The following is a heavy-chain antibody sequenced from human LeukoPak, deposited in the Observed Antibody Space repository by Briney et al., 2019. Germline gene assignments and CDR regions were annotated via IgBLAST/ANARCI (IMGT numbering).Heavy chain of an antibody. CDR2: ISGSGGST. J-gene: IGHJ6*04. CDR1: GFTFSSYA. D-gene: IGHD3-9*01. Sequence: GGSLRLSCAAPGFTFSSYAMSWVRQAPGKGLEWVSAISGSGGSTYYADSVKGRFTISRDNSKNTLYLQMNSLRAEDTAVYYCASETGYFDWLVSPLYYYYGMDVWGKGTTVTVSS. V-gene: IGHV3-23*01. CDR3: ASETGYFDWLVSPLYYYYGMDV.